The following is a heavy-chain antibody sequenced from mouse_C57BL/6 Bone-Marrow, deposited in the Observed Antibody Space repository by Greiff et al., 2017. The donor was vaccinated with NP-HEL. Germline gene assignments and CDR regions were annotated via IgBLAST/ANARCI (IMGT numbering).Heavy chain of an antibody. J-gene: IGHJ3*01. CDR3: ARDYYGSSYGFAY. CDR2: ISDGGSYT. V-gene: IGHV5-4*01. Sequence: EVQLVESGGGLVKPGGSLKLSCAASGFTFSSYAMSWVRQTPEKRLEWVATISDGGSYTYYPDNVKGRFTLSRDNAKNNLYLQMSHLKSEDTAMYYCARDYYGSSYGFAYWGQGTLVTVSA. CDR1: GFTFSSYA. D-gene: IGHD1-1*01.